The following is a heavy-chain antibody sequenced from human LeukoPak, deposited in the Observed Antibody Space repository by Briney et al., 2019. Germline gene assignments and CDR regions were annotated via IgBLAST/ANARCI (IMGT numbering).Heavy chain of an antibody. Sequence: PSETLSLTCTVSGGSISSGSYYWSWIRQPAGKGLEWIGRIYISGSTNYNPSLKSRVTVSLDISKNQFSLKLSSVTAADTAVYYCARETHMYCKSNSCYGYFDLWGRGTLVTVSS. CDR2: IYISGST. V-gene: IGHV4-61*02. D-gene: IGHD2-2*01. J-gene: IGHJ2*01. CDR1: GGSISSGSYY. CDR3: ARETHMYCKSNSCYGYFDL.